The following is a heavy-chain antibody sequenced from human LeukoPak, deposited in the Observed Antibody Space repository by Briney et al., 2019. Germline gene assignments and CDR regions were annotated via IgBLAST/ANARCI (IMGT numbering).Heavy chain of an antibody. CDR3: ASSAGYGILTAYLLDY. D-gene: IGHD3-9*01. Sequence: GASVKVSCKASGYTYTSYGISWVRQAPGQGLEWMGWISAYNGNTNYAQKLQGRVTLTTDTSTSTAYMELRSLRSDDTAVYYCASSAGYGILTAYLLDYWGQGTLVTVSS. J-gene: IGHJ4*02. V-gene: IGHV1-18*01. CDR2: ISAYNGNT. CDR1: GYTYTSYG.